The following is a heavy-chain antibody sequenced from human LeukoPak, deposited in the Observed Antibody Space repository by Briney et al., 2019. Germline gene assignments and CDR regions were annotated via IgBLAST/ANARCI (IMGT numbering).Heavy chain of an antibody. CDR1: GYSISRGYY. D-gene: IGHD3-10*01. CDR2: IYHSGST. CDR3: ARYNSLGRGFTAVDY. J-gene: IGHJ4*02. V-gene: IGHV4-38-2*02. Sequence: SETLSLTCTVSGYSISRGYYWGWIRQPPGKGLEWIGSIYHSGSTYYNPSLKSRVTISVDTSKNQFSLRLSSVTAADSAVYYCARYNSLGRGFTAVDYWGQGTLVTVSS.